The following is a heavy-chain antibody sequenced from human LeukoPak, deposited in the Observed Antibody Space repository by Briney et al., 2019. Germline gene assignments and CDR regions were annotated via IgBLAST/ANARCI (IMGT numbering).Heavy chain of an antibody. CDR2: ISASGSAT. V-gene: IGHV3-23*01. Sequence: GGSLRLSCAASGFIFSNYGMNWVRQAPGKGLEWVAAISASGSATSYADSVRGRFTISRDNSKNTLYLQMNSLRAEDTAVYYCARGDWAFDPWGQGTLVTVSS. D-gene: IGHD2-21*01. CDR3: ARGDWAFDP. CDR1: GFIFSNYG. J-gene: IGHJ5*02.